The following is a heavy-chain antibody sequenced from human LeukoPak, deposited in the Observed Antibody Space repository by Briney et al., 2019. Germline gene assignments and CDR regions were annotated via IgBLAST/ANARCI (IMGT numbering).Heavy chain of an antibody. D-gene: IGHD3-10*01. V-gene: IGHV4-4*02. CDR3: ARDGSGIDYYYYGMDV. J-gene: IGHJ6*02. CDR2: VNLQGFT. CDR1: GGSVTSTNY. Sequence: SETLSLTCGVSGGSVTSTNYWTWVRPPPGKGLEWIGEVNLQGFTNYNPSLMGRVAISVDTSENHISLQLTSVTAADTAVYYCARDGSGIDYYYYGMDVWGQGTTVTVSS.